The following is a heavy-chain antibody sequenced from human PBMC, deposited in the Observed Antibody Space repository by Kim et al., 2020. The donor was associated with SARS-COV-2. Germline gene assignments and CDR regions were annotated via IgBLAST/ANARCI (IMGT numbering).Heavy chain of an antibody. V-gene: IGHV3-33*01. CDR2: DGSNK. CDR3: ARDEQWLGLDY. J-gene: IGHJ4*02. Sequence: DGSNKNYADSVKGRFTISRDNSKNTLYLQMNSLRAEDTAVYYCARDEQWLGLDYWGQGTLVTVSS. D-gene: IGHD6-19*01.